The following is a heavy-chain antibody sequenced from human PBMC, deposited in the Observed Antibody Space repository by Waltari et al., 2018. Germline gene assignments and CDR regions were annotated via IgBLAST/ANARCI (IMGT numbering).Heavy chain of an antibody. CDR3: ARDNSSSWYFFDY. J-gene: IGHJ4*02. CDR2: IQEDGSEK. V-gene: IGHV3-7*01. Sequence: EVQLVESGGGLVQPGGSLRLSCAASGFTFGSYWMSWVRQAPGEGLEWVANIQEDGSEKNYVDSVKGRFTISRDNAKNSLYLQMNSLRAEDTAVYFCARDNSSSWYFFDYWGQGTVVTVSS. CDR1: GFTFGSYW. D-gene: IGHD6-13*01.